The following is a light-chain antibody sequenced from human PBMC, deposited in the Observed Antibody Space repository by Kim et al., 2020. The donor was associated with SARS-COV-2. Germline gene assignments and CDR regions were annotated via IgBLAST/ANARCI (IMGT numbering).Light chain of an antibody. J-gene: IGKJ2*01. Sequence: AIHLTQSPSSLSASVGDRVTITCRASQDISSALAWYQQKPGEAPKLLIDDASSLISGVPSRFSGNGSGTDFTLTISSLQPEDFATYYCQQFKDLYTFGQGTKLEI. CDR1: QDISSA. V-gene: IGKV1-13*02. CDR2: DAS. CDR3: QQFKDLYT.